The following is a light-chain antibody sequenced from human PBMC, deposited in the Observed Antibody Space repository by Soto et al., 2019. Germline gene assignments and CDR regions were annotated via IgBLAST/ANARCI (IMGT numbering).Light chain of an antibody. Sequence: EIVMTQSPATLSVSPGERATLSCRASQSVSSNLAWYQQKPGQAPRLLIYGASTRATGIPARFSGSVSGTEFTLTISSLHSEDVAVYYCQQYNNWLTFGGWTKMEIK. CDR1: QSVSSN. J-gene: IGKJ4*01. CDR3: QQYNNWLT. V-gene: IGKV3-15*01. CDR2: GAS.